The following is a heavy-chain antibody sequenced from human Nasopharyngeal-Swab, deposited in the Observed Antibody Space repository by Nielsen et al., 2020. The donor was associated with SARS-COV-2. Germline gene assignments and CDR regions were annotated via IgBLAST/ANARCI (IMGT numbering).Heavy chain of an antibody. Sequence: SETLSLTCAVYGGSISGYYWSWIRQPPGKGLEWIGEISHYGSTNYNPSLKSRVTISVDTSKNQFSLKLSSVTAADTAVYYCASSSSWAIYYYCMDVWGQGTTVTVSS. D-gene: IGHD6-13*01. V-gene: IGHV4-34*01. CDR2: ISHYGST. J-gene: IGHJ6*02. CDR1: GGSISGYY. CDR3: ASSSSWAIYYYCMDV.